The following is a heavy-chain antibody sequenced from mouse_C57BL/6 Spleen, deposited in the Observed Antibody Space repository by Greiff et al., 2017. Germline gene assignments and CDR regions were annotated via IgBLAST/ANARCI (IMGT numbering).Heavy chain of an antibody. J-gene: IGHJ2*01. CDR3: VRDQEDYDYDVGFDY. D-gene: IGHD2-4*01. CDR1: GFPFNTYA. Sequence: DVKLVESGGGLVQPKGSLKLSCAASGFPFNTYAMHWVRQAPGKGLEWVARIRSKSSNYATYYADSVKDKLTISRDDSQSMLYLQINNLKTEDTAMYYCVRDQEDYDYDVGFDYGGQGTTLTVSS. CDR2: IRSKSSNYAT. V-gene: IGHV10-3*01.